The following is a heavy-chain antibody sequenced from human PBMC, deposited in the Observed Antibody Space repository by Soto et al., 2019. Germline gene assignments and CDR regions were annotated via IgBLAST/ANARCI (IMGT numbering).Heavy chain of an antibody. V-gene: IGHV4-31*03. D-gene: IGHD6-6*01. CDR2: IYYSGST. Sequence: SETLSLTCTVSGGSISSGGYYWSWIRQHPGKGLEWIGYIYYSGSTYYNPSLKSRVTISVDTSKNQFSLKLSSATAADTAVYYCARDAGSSSSLDYWGQGTLVTVSS. J-gene: IGHJ4*02. CDR1: GGSISSGGYY. CDR3: ARDAGSSSSLDY.